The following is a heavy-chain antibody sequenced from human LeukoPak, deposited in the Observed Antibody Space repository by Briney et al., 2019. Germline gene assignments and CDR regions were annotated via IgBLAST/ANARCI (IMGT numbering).Heavy chain of an antibody. V-gene: IGHV1-69*06. CDR3: ARDRGSSHFDY. CDR1: GGTFSSYA. D-gene: IGHD6-13*01. CDR2: IIPIFGTA. J-gene: IGHJ4*02. Sequence: EASVKVSCKASGGTFSSYAISWVRQAPGQGLEWMGGIIPIFGTANYAQKFQGRVTITADKSTSTAYMELSSLRSEDTAVYYCARDRGSSHFDYWGQGTLVTVSS.